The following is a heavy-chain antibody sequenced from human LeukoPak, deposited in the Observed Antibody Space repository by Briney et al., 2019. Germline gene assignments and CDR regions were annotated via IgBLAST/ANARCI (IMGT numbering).Heavy chain of an antibody. J-gene: IGHJ4*02. CDR2: IYSSGST. D-gene: IGHD3-22*01. V-gene: IGHV4-4*07. CDR1: GGSISSYF. CDR3: ARVKGYDSSGFDY. Sequence: SETLSLTCTVSGGSISSYFWSWIRQPAGKALEWIGRIYSSGSTDYNPSLKSRVTMSVDTSKNQFSLKLSAVTAADTAVYYCARVKGYDSSGFDYWSQGTLVSVSS.